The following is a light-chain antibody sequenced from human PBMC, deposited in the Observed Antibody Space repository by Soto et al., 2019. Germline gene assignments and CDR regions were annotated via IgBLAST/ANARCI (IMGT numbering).Light chain of an antibody. Sequence: DIVMTQSPDSLAVSLGERATINCKSSQSVLYSSNKKNYLAWYQQKSGQSPKVLIYWASTRESGVPDRFSGSGSGTDFTLTISSLQAEDAAVYYCQQYYSTPWTFGQGTKVEVK. CDR1: QSVLYSSNKKNY. V-gene: IGKV4-1*01. J-gene: IGKJ1*01. CDR2: WAS. CDR3: QQYYSTPWT.